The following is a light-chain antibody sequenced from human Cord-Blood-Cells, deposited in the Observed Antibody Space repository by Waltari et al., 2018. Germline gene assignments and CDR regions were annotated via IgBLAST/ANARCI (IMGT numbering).Light chain of an antibody. J-gene: IGKJ2*01. V-gene: IGKV3-15*01. CDR3: QQYNNWPPYT. CDR1: QSVSNN. Sequence: EIVMTQSPATLSVSPGERATLSCRASQSVSNNLAWYQQKPGLAPRLLIYGASTRATGIPARFSGSGSGTEFTLTISSLQSEDFAVYYCQQYNNWPPYTFGQGTKLEVK. CDR2: GAS.